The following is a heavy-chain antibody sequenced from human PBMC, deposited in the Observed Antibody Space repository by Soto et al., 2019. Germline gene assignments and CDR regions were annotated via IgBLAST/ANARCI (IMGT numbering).Heavy chain of an antibody. J-gene: IGHJ4*02. Sequence: PGESLKISCKGSGYSFTSYWIGWVRPMPGKGLEWMGIIYPGDSDTRYSPSFQGQVTISADKSISTAYLQWSSLKASDTAMYYCARLGYYYDSSGHLGAYYFDYWGQGTLVTVSS. CDR1: GYSFTSYW. CDR2: IYPGDSDT. CDR3: ARLGYYYDSSGHLGAYYFDY. V-gene: IGHV5-51*01. D-gene: IGHD3-22*01.